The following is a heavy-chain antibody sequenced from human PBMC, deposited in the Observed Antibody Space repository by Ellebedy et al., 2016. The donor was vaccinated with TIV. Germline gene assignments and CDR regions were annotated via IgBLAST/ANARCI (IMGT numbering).Heavy chain of an antibody. CDR3: ASTGWAYYYGSGTSYGMDV. CDR1: GYTFTSYD. D-gene: IGHD3-10*01. CDR2: MNPNSGNT. Sequence: ASVKVSCXASGYTFTSYDINWVRQATGQGLEWMGWMNPNSGNTGYAQKFQGRVTMTRNTSISTAYMELSSLRSEDTAVYYCASTGWAYYYGSGTSYGMDVWGQGTTVTVSS. V-gene: IGHV1-8*01. J-gene: IGHJ6*02.